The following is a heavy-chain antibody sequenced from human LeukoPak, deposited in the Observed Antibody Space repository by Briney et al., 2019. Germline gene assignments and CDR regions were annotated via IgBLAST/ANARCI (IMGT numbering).Heavy chain of an antibody. V-gene: IGHV5-10-1*01. CDR1: GYSFTSYW. J-gene: IGHJ3*02. CDR3: ARHKRITMVRGDAFDI. D-gene: IGHD3-10*01. Sequence: GESLKISCKGSGYSFTSYWISWVRQMPGKGLEWMGRIDPSDSYTNYSPSFQGHVTISADKSISTAYPQWSSLKASDTAMYYCARHKRITMVRGDAFDIWGQWTMVTVSS. CDR2: IDPSDSYT.